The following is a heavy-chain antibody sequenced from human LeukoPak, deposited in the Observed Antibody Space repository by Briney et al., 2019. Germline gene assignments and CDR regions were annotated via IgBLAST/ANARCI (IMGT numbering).Heavy chain of an antibody. D-gene: IGHD6-13*01. CDR3: ARGRSSWYGANNWFDP. V-gene: IGHV1-8*01. CDR1: GYTLTTYD. J-gene: IGHJ5*02. Sequence: ASVKVSCKASGYTLTTYDINWVRQATGQGLEWMGWMNPSSGNTGYAQKVQGRVTMTRDTSISTAYMELSGLRSEDTAVYYCARGRSSWYGANNWFDPWGQGTLVTVSS. CDR2: MNPSSGNT.